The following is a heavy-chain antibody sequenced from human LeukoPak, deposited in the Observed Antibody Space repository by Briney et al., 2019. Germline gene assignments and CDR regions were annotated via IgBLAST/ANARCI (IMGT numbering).Heavy chain of an antibody. J-gene: IGHJ5*02. D-gene: IGHD3-10*01. CDR1: GGTFSSYA. CDR3: AYGSDLNWFDP. Sequence: SVKASCKASGGTFSSYAISWVRQALGQGLEWMGGIIPIFGTANYAQKFQGRVTITADESTSTAYMELSSLRSEDTAVCYCAYGSDLNWFDPWGQGTLVTVSS. CDR2: IIPIFGTA. V-gene: IGHV1-69*13.